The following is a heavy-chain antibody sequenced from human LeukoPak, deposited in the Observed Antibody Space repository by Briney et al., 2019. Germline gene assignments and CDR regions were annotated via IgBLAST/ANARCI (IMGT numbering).Heavy chain of an antibody. CDR2: IYYSGSN. Sequence: SETLSLTCTVSGGSISSSSYYWGWIRQPPGKGLEWIGSIYYSGSNYYNPSLKSRGTISVDTSKNQFSLKLSSVTAADTAVYYCATLYPPGIAVDYWGQGTLVTVSS. V-gene: IGHV4-39*01. CDR1: GGSISSSSYY. D-gene: IGHD6-19*01. CDR3: ATLYPPGIAVDY. J-gene: IGHJ4*02.